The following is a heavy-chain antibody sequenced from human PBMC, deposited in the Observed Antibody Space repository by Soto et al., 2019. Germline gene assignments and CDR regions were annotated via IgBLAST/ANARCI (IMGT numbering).Heavy chain of an antibody. CDR1: GFTFSSYT. CDR2: ISSSSSYI. CDR3: ARFGYTTEAH. J-gene: IGHJ4*02. Sequence: EVQLVESGGGLVKPGGSLRLSCAASGFTFSSYTMIWVRQAPGKGLEWVSSISSSSSYIYYADSVKGRFTISRDNAKNSLYLQMNSLRAEDTAVYYRARFGYTTEAHWGQGTLVTVSS. D-gene: IGHD5-12*01. V-gene: IGHV3-21*01.